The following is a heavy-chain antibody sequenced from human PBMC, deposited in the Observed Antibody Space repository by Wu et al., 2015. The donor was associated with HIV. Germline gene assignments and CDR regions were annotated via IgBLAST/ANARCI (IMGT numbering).Heavy chain of an antibody. D-gene: IGHD6-13*01. J-gene: IGHJ5*02. V-gene: IGHV1-2*02. CDR1: GYTFTGYY. Sequence: QVQLVQSGAEVKKPGASVKVPCKASGYTFTGYYIHWVRQAPGQGLEWMGWINPKNGGTKYAQKFQGRVTMTRDTSIITAYMELSRLTSDDTAVFYCARDSSSWYPPNSFDPWGQGTLVTVSS. CDR2: INPKNGGT. CDR3: ARDSSSWYPPNSFDP.